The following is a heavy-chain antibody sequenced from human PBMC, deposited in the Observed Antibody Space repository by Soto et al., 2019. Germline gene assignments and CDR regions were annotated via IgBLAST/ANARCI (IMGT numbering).Heavy chain of an antibody. J-gene: IGHJ6*03. CDR1: GYTFTSYD. Sequence: ASVKVSCKASGYTFTSYDINWVRQATGQGLEWMGWMNPNSGNTGYAQKFQGRVTMTRNTSISTAYMELSSLRSEDTAVYYCARGPFYCSSTSCYYPNYMDVWGKGTTVTVSS. D-gene: IGHD2-2*01. CDR2: MNPNSGNT. CDR3: ARGPFYCSSTSCYYPNYMDV. V-gene: IGHV1-8*01.